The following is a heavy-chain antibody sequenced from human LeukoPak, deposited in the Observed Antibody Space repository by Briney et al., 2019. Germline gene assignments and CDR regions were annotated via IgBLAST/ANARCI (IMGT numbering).Heavy chain of an antibody. V-gene: IGHV3-11*01. J-gene: IGHJ4*02. D-gene: IGHD6-19*01. CDR2: ITSSDNTI. Sequence: GGSLRLSCAASGFTFSDYYMSWIRQAPGKGLEWVSYITSSDNTIYYADSVKGRFTISRDNAKNSLYLQMNSLRADDTAVYYCARTTGAVAGDFDYWGQGTLVTVSS. CDR3: ARTTGAVAGDFDY. CDR1: GFTFSDYY.